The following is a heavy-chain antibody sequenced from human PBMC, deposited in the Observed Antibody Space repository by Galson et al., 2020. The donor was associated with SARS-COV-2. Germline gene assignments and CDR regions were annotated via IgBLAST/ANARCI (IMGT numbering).Heavy chain of an antibody. V-gene: IGHV4-30-2*01. J-gene: IGHJ5*02. CDR3: ARDGLTAYGTRALDP. Sequence: LSLTCAVSGGSISSGGYSWRWIRQPPGKGLEWIGSIYHSGSSYYNPSLKSRVTISVARSKNQFSLKLSSVTAADTAVYDCARDGLTAYGTRALDPWGQGTLVTVSS. D-gene: IGHD4-17*01. CDR2: IYHSGSS. CDR1: GGSISSGGYS.